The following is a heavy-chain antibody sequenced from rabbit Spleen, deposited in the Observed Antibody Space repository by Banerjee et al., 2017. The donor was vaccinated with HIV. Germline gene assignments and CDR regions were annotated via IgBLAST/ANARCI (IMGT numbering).Heavy chain of an antibody. CDR1: GFSLTANDF. D-gene: IGHD6-1*01. CDR2: IYAGSSGNT. J-gene: IGHJ6*01. CDR3: ARNNVGAPGYGHAIAL. Sequence: QEQVVESGVGLVQPEGSLTLTCTASGFSLTANDFIYWVRQAPGKGLKWIACIYAGSSGNTYYASWAKGRFAISKTSSTTVTLQMTDLTAADTATYFCARNNVGAPGYGHAIALWGPGTLVTVS. V-gene: IGHV1S45*01.